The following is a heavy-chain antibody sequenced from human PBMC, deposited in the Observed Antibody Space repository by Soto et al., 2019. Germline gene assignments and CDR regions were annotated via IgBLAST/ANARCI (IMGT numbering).Heavy chain of an antibody. CDR1: GFTFSTYS. J-gene: IGHJ6*02. CDR2: ISSSSSYI. CDR3: ARDRIAVAAQTKYYYYGMDV. D-gene: IGHD6-19*01. V-gene: IGHV3-21*01. Sequence: GGSLRLSCAASGFTFSTYSMNWVRQAPGKGLEWVSSISSSSSYIYYADSVKGRFTISRGNAKNSLYLQMNSLRAEDTAVYYCARDRIAVAAQTKYYYYGMDVWGQGTTVTVSS.